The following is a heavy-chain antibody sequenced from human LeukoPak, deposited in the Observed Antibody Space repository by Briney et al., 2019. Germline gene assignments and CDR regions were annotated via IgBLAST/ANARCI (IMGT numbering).Heavy chain of an antibody. CDR1: GFTVSSNY. D-gene: IGHD2-15*01. V-gene: IGHV3-66*01. Sequence: PGGSLRLSCAASGFTVSSNYMSWVRQAPGKGLEWVSVIYSGGSTYYADSVKGRFTISRDSYKNTLYLKMNSLRAEDTAVYYCARGLVVAADYYFDYWGQGPLVTVSS. CDR3: ARGLVVAADYYFDY. J-gene: IGHJ4*02. CDR2: IYSGGST.